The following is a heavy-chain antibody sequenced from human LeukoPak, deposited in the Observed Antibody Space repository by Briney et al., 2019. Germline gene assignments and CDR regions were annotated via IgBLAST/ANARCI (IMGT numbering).Heavy chain of an antibody. J-gene: IGHJ4*02. V-gene: IGHV1-3*01. Sequence: ASVKVSCKASGYIFTKYVVHWVRQAPGQRPEWMGWIKAGNGDTKYSQNFQDRLTITRDTSASTVYMELSSLTSEDSALYYCARDDCGDTCYPGGYWGQGTLVTVSS. CDR3: ARDDCGDTCYPGGY. CDR1: GYIFTKYV. CDR2: IKAGNGDT. D-gene: IGHD2-21*01.